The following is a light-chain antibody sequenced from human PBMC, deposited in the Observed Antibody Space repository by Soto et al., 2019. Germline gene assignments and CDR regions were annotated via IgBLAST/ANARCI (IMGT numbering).Light chain of an antibody. V-gene: IGKV3-20*01. Sequence: EILLTQSPSTLSLSPGERATLSCRASQSVSSYLAWYQQRRGQAPRLLIYGATSRATGIPDRFSGSGSGTDFTLTISRLEPEDFAVYYCHQYGSSPATFGQGTKVDIK. CDR3: HQYGSSPAT. CDR2: GAT. J-gene: IGKJ1*01. CDR1: QSVSSY.